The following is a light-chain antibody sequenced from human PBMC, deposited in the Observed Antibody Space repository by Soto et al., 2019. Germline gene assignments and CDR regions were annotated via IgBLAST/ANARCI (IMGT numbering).Light chain of an antibody. CDR2: DVS. CDR1: SSEVGGYNY. CDR3: CSYAGSYTPLYV. V-gene: IGLV2-11*01. J-gene: IGLJ1*01. Sequence: QSSLTQPRSVSGSPGQSVTISCTGTSSEVGGYNYVSWYQQHPGKAPKLMIYDVSKRPSGVPDRFSGSKSGNTASLTISGLQAEDEADYYCCSYAGSYTPLYVFGTGTKLTVL.